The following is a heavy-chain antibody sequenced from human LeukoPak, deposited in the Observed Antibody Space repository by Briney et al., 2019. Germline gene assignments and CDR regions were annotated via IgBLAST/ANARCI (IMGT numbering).Heavy chain of an antibody. CDR3: ARTVRYSSSWYDY. CDR1: GGSISSYY. CDR2: IYYSGST. D-gene: IGHD6-13*01. J-gene: IGHJ4*02. Sequence: SETLSLTCTVSGGSISSYYWSWIRQPPGKGLEWNGYIYYSGSTNYNPSLKSRVTISVDTSKNQFSLKLSSVTAADTAVYYCARTVRYSSSWYDYWGQGTLVTVSS. V-gene: IGHV4-59*08.